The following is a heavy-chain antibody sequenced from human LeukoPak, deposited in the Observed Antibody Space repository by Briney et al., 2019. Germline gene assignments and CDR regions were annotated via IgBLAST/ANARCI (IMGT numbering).Heavy chain of an antibody. V-gene: IGHV3-7*01. J-gene: IGHJ4*02. Sequence: PGGPLRLSCAASGFTYSTYWMSWVRQAPGKGLEWVANINQDGSEKYYVDSVRGRFTISRDNAKNSLYLQMNSLRGEDTAVYYCARNAPFDYWGQGTLVTVSS. CDR3: ARNAPFDY. CDR2: INQDGSEK. CDR1: GFTYSTYW.